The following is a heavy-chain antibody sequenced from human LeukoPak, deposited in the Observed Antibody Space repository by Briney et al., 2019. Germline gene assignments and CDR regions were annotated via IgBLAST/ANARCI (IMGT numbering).Heavy chain of an antibody. J-gene: IGHJ6*03. V-gene: IGHV4-59*12. CDR3: ARSGYDHNRPHNYYYYYMDV. Sequence: PSETLSLTCTVSGGSISSYYWSWIRQPPGKGLEWIGYIHYSGSTNYNPSLKSRVTISVDTSKNQFSLQLNSVTPEDTAVYYCARSGYDHNRPHNYYYYYMDVWGKGTTVTVSS. D-gene: IGHD5-12*01. CDR1: GGSISSYY. CDR2: IHYSGST.